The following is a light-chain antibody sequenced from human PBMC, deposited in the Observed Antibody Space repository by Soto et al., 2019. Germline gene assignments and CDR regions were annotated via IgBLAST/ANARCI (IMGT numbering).Light chain of an antibody. V-gene: IGKV3-15*01. CDR1: KSVCSH. J-gene: IGKJ4*01. CDR3: QQYSSWPLT. CDR2: AAS. Sequence: EQVLTQSPATQSVSPGDLATISWRASKSVCSHLAWYQQKPGQAPRLLIYAASTRATCIPARFSGSACGTDVTLTISSRQTEDSAFYHFQQYSSWPLTFGGGTQVE.